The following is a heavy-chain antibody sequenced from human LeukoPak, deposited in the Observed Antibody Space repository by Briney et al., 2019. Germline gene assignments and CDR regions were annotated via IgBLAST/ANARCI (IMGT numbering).Heavy chain of an antibody. CDR1: GGSISSSSYY. J-gene: IGHJ5*02. CDR2: IYYSGST. CDR3: ARDQHIAAAGELWFDP. D-gene: IGHD6-13*01. V-gene: IGHV4-39*02. Sequence: PSETLSLTCTVSGGSISSSSYYWGWIRQPPGKGLEWIGSIYYSGSTYYCPSLKSRVTISVDTSKNQFSLKLSSVTAADTAVYYCARDQHIAAAGELWFDPWGQGTLVTVSS.